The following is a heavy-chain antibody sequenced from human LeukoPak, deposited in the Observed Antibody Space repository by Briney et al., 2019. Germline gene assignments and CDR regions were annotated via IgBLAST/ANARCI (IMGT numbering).Heavy chain of an antibody. V-gene: IGHV3-7*01. J-gene: IGHJ4*02. D-gene: IGHD2-21*01. CDR2: MRQDGSEI. CDR1: GFTFTNYW. CDR3: ARVGYYLFDQ. Sequence: GGSLRLSCAASGFTFTNYWMSWVRQAPGKGLEWVASMRQDGSEIHYVDSVEGRFTISRDNAKNSLFLQMNSLRAEDTAVYYCARVGYYLFDQWGQGTLVTVSS.